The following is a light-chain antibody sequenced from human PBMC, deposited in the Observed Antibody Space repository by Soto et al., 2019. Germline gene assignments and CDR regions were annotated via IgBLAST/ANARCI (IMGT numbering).Light chain of an antibody. CDR2: GAN. CDR3: QHYGTSYST. V-gene: IGKV3-20*01. J-gene: IGKJ2*01. CDR1: QSISDRY. Sequence: EMVLTQSPDTLSLSPGEGATLSCRASQSISDRYLAWYQQRPGQAPRLLIHGANSRASGIPAWFSGGGSGTYFALTISPPEPDDFAVYYCQHYGTSYSTFGQGTKLEIK.